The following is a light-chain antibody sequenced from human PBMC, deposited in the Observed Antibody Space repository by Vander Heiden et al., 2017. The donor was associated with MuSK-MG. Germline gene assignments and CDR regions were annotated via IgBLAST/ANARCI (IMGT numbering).Light chain of an antibody. J-gene: IGKJ5*01. CDR1: QRISNS. CDR2: AAS. Sequence: DIQMSQSPSSPSASVGDRVTLTSRARQRISNSLAWYQQRPGKAPKLLLYAASRLESGVPSRFSGSGSGTDYTLTISSLQPEDFATYYCQQYDSTPSTFGQGTRLEIK. CDR3: QQYDSTPST. V-gene: IGKV1-NL1*01.